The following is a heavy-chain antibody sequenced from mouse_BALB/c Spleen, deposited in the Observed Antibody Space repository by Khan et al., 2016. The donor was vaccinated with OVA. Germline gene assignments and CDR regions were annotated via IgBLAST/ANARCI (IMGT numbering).Heavy chain of an antibody. CDR2: ISSGGST. CDR1: GFTFSSYA. CDR3: ASPLSYYGSSYVDY. Sequence: EVKVVESGGGLVKPGGSLKLSCAASGFTFSSYAMSWVRQTPEKRLEWVASISSGGSTYYPDSVKGRFTISRDNARNILYLQMSSLRSEDTAMYYCASPLSYYGSSYVDYWGQGTTLTVSS. V-gene: IGHV5-6-5*01. J-gene: IGHJ2*01. D-gene: IGHD1-1*01.